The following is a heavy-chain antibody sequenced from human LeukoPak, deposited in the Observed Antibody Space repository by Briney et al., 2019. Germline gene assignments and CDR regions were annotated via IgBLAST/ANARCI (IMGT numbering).Heavy chain of an antibody. J-gene: IGHJ5*02. Sequence: SETLSLTCTVPGGSISGYYWSWTRQPPGKGLEWIGYIYYSGDTKYNPSLKSRVTMSVDTSKNQFSLKLSSVTAADTAVYYCARDFSTGTTWFDPWGQGTLVTVSS. CDR1: GGSISGYY. CDR2: IYYSGDT. CDR3: ARDFSTGTTWFDP. D-gene: IGHD1-7*01. V-gene: IGHV4-59*12.